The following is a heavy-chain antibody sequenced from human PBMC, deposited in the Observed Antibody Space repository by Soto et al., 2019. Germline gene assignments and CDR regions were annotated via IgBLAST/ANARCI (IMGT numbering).Heavy chain of an antibody. D-gene: IGHD3-3*01. CDR2: ISGSGGST. CDR1: EFTFSGYA. J-gene: IGHJ4*02. CDR3: AKATYYDFWSGSGPLDN. V-gene: IGHV3-23*01. Sequence: GGSLRLSCTASEFTFSGYAMSWVRQAPGKGLEWVSGISGSGGSTKDADSVKGRFTISRDNSKNTLYLQMNSLRAEDTAVYYCAKATYYDFWSGSGPLDNWGQGTLVTVSS.